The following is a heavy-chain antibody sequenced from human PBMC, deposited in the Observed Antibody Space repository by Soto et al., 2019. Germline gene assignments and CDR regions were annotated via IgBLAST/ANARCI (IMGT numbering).Heavy chain of an antibody. CDR1: GFTFSSYA. D-gene: IGHD2-2*01. CDR2: ISGSGGST. J-gene: IGHJ6*02. Sequence: HPGGSLRLSCAASGFTFSSYAMSWVRQAPGKGLEWVSAISGSGGSTYYADSVKGRFTISRDNSKNTLYLQMNSLRAEDTAVYYCAKSRLVVPGVTVYGMDVWGQGTTVTVSS. CDR3: AKSRLVVPGVTVYGMDV. V-gene: IGHV3-23*01.